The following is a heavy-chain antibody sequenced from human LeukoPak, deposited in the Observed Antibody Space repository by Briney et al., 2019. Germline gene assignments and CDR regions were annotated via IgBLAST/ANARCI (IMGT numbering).Heavy chain of an antibody. V-gene: IGHV3-23*01. CDR1: RFTFSVHW. D-gene: IGHD3-10*01. CDR2: ISGSGGST. J-gene: IGHJ4*02. CDR3: AKGKTITMVRGAVDY. Sequence: GGSLRLSCAASRFTFSVHWMHWVRQAPGKGLEWVSAISGSGGSTYYADSVKGRFTISRDNSKNTLYLQMNSLRAEDTAVYYCAKGKTITMVRGAVDYWGQGTLVTVSS.